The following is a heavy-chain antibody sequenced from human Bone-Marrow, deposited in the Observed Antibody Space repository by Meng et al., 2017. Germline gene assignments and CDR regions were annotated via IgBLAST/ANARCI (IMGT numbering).Heavy chain of an antibody. V-gene: IGHV3-33*01. J-gene: IGHJ4*02. CDR1: GSPFRSDG. CDR2: IWFVGSNR. CDR3: ARDLSSSGLYY. D-gene: IGHD6-25*01. Sequence: QWQRVASWGGVVRAGRPRRRSCAASGSPFRSDGLKWVRQAPGKGLVWVAVIWFVGSNRYYAEFVKGRFTISRDTSKNTLYLEMDSLRVEDTAVYYCARDLSSSGLYYRGQGTLVTVSS.